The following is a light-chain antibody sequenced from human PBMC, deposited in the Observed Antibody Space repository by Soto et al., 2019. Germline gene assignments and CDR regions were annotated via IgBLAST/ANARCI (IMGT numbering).Light chain of an antibody. CDR1: QSVSSNY. CDR3: QQYGTSRWT. V-gene: IGKV3-20*01. J-gene: IGKJ1*01. CDR2: HAS. Sequence: EIVLTQSPGTLSLSPGERATLSCRASQSVSSNYLAWYQQKPGQAPRLLIYHASSRATGIPDRFSGSGSETDFTLTITRLEPGDFAVYYCQQYGTSRWTFGQGTKVEIK.